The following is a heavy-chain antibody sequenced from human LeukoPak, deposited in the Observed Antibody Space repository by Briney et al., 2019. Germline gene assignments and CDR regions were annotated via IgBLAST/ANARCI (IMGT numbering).Heavy chain of an antibody. Sequence: PSETLSLTCTVSGGSISSSSYYWNWIRQPPGKGLEWIGYIYYSGNTNYNPSLKSRVTMSIDTSKNQFSLKLSSVTAADTAVYYCARAPTILPFDYWGQGILVTVSS. CDR2: IYYSGNT. CDR1: GGSISSSSYY. V-gene: IGHV4-61*01. J-gene: IGHJ4*02. D-gene: IGHD5-24*01. CDR3: ARAPTILPFDY.